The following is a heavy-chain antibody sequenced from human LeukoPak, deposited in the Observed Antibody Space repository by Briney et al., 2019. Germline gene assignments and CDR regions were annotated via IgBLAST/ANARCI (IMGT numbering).Heavy chain of an antibody. CDR3: ARVKGDTAMVHNWSDP. CDR2: INHSGST. CDR1: GGSFSGYY. V-gene: IGHV4-34*01. J-gene: IGHJ5*02. Sequence: SETLSLTCAVYGGSFSGYYWSWIRQPPGKGLEWIGEINHSGSTNYNPSLKSRVTISVDTSKNQFSLKLSSVTAADTAVYYCARVKGDTAMVHNWSDPWGQGTLVTVSS. D-gene: IGHD5-18*01.